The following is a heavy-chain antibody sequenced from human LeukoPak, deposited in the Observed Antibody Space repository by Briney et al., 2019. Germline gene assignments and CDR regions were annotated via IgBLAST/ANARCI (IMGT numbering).Heavy chain of an antibody. Sequence: ASVKVSCKASGYTFSSYGISWLRQAPGQGLEWLGWISGYNGNTNYAQKFQGRVTMTTDTPTSTAYMDLRSLKSDDTAVYYCAVHEFYSRGYHFDCWDLGTLVNVSS. CDR1: GYTFSSYG. D-gene: IGHD5-12*01. J-gene: IGHJ4*02. CDR3: AVHEFYSRGYHFDC. CDR2: ISGYNGNT. V-gene: IGHV1-18*01.